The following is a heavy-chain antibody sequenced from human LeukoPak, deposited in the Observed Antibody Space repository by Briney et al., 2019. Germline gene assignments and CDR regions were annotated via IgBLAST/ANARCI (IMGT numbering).Heavy chain of an antibody. Sequence: ASVKVSCKASGYTFTGYYMHWVRQAPGQGLEWMGWINPNSGGTNYAQKFQGRVTMTRDTSISTAYTELSRLRSDDTAVYYCARTHYDFWSGYTHFDYWGQGTLVTVSS. J-gene: IGHJ4*02. V-gene: IGHV1-2*02. D-gene: IGHD3-3*01. CDR1: GYTFTGYY. CDR2: INPNSGGT. CDR3: ARTHYDFWSGYTHFDY.